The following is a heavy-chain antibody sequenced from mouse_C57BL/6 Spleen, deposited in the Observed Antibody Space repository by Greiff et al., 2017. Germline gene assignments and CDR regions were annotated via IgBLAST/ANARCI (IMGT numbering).Heavy chain of an antibody. V-gene: IGHV1-81*01. CDR1: GYTFTSYG. CDR3: ARSGGKPYYFDY. Sequence: VQLQQSGAELARPGASVKLSCKASGYTFTSYGISWVKQRTGQGLEWIGEIYPRSGNTYYNEKFKGKATLTADKSSSTAYMELRSLTSEDSAVYFCARSGGKPYYFDYWGQGTTLTVSS. J-gene: IGHJ2*01. CDR2: IYPRSGNT. D-gene: IGHD3-1*01.